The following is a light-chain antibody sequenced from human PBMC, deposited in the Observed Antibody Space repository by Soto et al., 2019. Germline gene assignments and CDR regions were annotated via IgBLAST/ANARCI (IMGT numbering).Light chain of an antibody. V-gene: IGKV1-5*01. CDR3: QQANTFTWT. Sequence: DINVTQSPPTISASVGCTITITCRASQTISTWMDWYQKKKGKAPKPLVYDASTLQSGVASRLRGSGCGTELTIIISSMQTEDFETYDCQQANTFTWTFGHGTKVDIK. CDR1: QTISTW. CDR2: DAS. J-gene: IGKJ1*01.